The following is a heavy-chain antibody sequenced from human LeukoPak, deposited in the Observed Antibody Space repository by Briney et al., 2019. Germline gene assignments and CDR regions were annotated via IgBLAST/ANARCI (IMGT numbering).Heavy chain of an antibody. D-gene: IGHD6-19*01. CDR1: GFIVSSNY. CDR2: IYTGGNT. CDR3: ASPSSGQSFDI. Sequence: PGGSLRLSCAASGFIVSSNYMNWVRQAPGKGLEWVSVIYTGGNTYYADSVKGRFTISRDNSKNTLYLQMHSLRAEDTAVYYCASPSSGQSFDIWGQGTMVTASS. J-gene: IGHJ3*02. V-gene: IGHV3-53*01.